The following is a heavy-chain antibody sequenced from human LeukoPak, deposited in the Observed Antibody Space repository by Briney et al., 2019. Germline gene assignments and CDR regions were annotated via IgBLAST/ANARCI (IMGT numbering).Heavy chain of an antibody. Sequence: GGSLRLSCAASGFTFSSYAMSWVRQAPGKGLEWVSAISGSGGSTYYADSVKGRFTISRDSSKSTLYLQMNSLRAEDTAVYYCAKRGYYYDSSGYYYFDYWGQGTLVTVSS. J-gene: IGHJ4*02. CDR1: GFTFSSYA. CDR2: ISGSGGST. V-gene: IGHV3-23*01. D-gene: IGHD3-22*01. CDR3: AKRGYYYDSSGYYYFDY.